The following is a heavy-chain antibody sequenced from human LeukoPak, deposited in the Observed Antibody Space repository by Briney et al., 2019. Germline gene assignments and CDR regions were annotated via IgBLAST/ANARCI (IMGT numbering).Heavy chain of an antibody. Sequence: ASVKVSCKASEYTFTDYYIHWVRQAPGQGLEWMGWINPNSGGTDYAQRFQGRVTITRDTSISTAYMELSSLRSDDTAVYYCTRSPAAVRSDYWGQGTLVTVSS. CDR1: EYTFTDYY. CDR3: TRSPAAVRSDY. V-gene: IGHV1-2*02. D-gene: IGHD6-13*01. J-gene: IGHJ4*02. CDR2: INPNSGGT.